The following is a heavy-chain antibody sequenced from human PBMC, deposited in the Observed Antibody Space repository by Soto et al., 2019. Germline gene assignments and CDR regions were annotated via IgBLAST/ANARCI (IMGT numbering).Heavy chain of an antibody. CDR2: IYYSGST. D-gene: IGHD3-10*01. V-gene: IGHV4-59*01. J-gene: IGHJ3*02. CDR3: ARGGFGSSPHNAFDI. Sequence: SETLSLTCPFSGCSLSSYYWSWIRQPPGKGLEWIGYIYYSGSTNYNPSLKSRVTISVDTSKNQFSLKLSSVTAADTAVYYCARGGFGSSPHNAFDIWGQGTMVTVSS. CDR1: GCSLSSYY.